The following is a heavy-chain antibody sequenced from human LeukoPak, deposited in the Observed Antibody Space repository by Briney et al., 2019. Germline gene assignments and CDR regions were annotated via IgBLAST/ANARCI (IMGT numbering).Heavy chain of an antibody. Sequence: SGPTLLHPTQTLTLTCTFSGFSLSTRGMCVSWIRQPPGKALEWLPRIDWDDDKYYSTSLKTRLTISKDTSKNQVVLTMTNMDPVDTATHYCARTRGYSGSTIDYWGQGTLVTVSS. J-gene: IGHJ4*02. CDR2: IDWDDDK. CDR1: GFSLSTRGMC. D-gene: IGHD5-12*01. V-gene: IGHV2-70*11. CDR3: ARTRGYSGSTIDY.